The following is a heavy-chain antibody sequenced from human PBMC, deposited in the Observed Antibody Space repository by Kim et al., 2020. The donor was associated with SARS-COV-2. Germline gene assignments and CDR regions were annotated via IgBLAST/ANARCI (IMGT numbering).Heavy chain of an antibody. V-gene: IGHV5-51*01. CDR3: ALAEGGRFGSPPFDY. CDR1: GYSFTSYW. J-gene: IGHJ4*02. Sequence: GESLKISCKGSGYSFTSYWIGWVRQMPGKGLEWMGIIYPGDSDTRYSPSFQGQVTISADKSISTAYLQWSSLKASDTAMYYCALAEGGRFGSPPFDYWGQGTLVTVSS. CDR2: IYPGDSDT. D-gene: IGHD3-10*01.